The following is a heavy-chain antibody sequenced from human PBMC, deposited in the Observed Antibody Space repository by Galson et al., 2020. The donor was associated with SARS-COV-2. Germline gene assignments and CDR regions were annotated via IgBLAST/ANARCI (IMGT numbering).Heavy chain of an antibody. Sequence: GGSLRLSCAASGFTFSSYGMHWVRQAPGKGLEWVAVIWYDGSNKYYAEFVKGRFTISRDNSKNTLYLQINSLRAEDTAVYYCAREHRALAAAGTYYYYAMDVWGQGTTVTVSS. CDR3: AREHRALAAAGTYYYYAMDV. CDR1: GFTFSSYG. CDR2: IWYDGSNK. J-gene: IGHJ6*02. V-gene: IGHV3-33*01. D-gene: IGHD6-13*01.